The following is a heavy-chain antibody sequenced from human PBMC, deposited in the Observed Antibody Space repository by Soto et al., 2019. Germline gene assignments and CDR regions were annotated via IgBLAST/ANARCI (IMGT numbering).Heavy chain of an antibody. CDR1: GGSFSSSYY. CDR2: ISYSGIT. J-gene: IGHJ4*02. V-gene: IGHV4-39*01. D-gene: IGHD6-19*01. CDR3: ARHAVHRSGFTDY. Sequence: SETLSLTCTVSGGSFSSSYYWGWIRQPPGKRLEWIGSISYSGITYFNPSLKSRVTISVDTSKNQFSLKLSSVTAADTAVYYCARHAVHRSGFTDYWGQGTLVPVSS.